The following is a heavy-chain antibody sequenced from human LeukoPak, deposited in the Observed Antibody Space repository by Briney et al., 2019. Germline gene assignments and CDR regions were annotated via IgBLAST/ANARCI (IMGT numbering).Heavy chain of an antibody. Sequence: GGSLRLSCAASGFTFSSYWMHWVRQAPGKGLVWVSRIHSDGSSTSYADSVRGRFTISRDDAKSTLYLQMNSLRAEDTAVYYCARSGWPYHFDYWGQRTLVTVSS. CDR1: GFTFSSYW. D-gene: IGHD3-22*01. CDR3: ARSGWPYHFDY. CDR2: IHSDGSST. V-gene: IGHV3-74*01. J-gene: IGHJ4*02.